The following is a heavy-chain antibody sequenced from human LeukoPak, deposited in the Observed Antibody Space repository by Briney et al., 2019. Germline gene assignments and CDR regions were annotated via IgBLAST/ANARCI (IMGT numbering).Heavy chain of an antibody. D-gene: IGHD4-23*01. Sequence: GGSLRLSCAASGFTFSSYWMHWVRQAPGKGLVWVSRINSDGSSTSYADSVKGRFTISRDNAKNTLYLQMNSPRAEDTAVYYCARDYGGAYFDYWGQGTLVTASS. CDR1: GFTFSSYW. J-gene: IGHJ4*02. CDR2: INSDGSST. CDR3: ARDYGGAYFDY. V-gene: IGHV3-74*01.